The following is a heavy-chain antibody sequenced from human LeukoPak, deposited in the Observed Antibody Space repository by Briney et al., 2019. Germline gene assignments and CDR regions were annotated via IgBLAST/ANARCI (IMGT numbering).Heavy chain of an antibody. CDR1: GFTFRSYW. CDR2: IKQDGSEK. CDR3: TRMYLYESSGYRPSDY. J-gene: IGHJ4*02. D-gene: IGHD3-22*01. Sequence: GGSLRLSXAASGFTFRSYWMSWVRQAPGKGLEWVANIKQDGSEKYYVDSVKGRFTISRDNAENAVHLEMNSLRAEDTAIYYCTRMYLYESSGYRPSDYWGQGTLVTVSS. V-gene: IGHV3-7*01.